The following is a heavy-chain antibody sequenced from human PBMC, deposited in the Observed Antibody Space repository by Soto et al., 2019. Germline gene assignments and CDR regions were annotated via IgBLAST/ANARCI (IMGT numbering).Heavy chain of an antibody. CDR3: ARDTAMVSGYYGMDV. CDR2: ISSSSSYI. D-gene: IGHD5-18*01. CDR1: GFTSSSYS. Sequence: GGSLRLSCAASGFTSSSYSMNWVRQAPGKGLEWVSSISSSSSYIYYADSVKGRFTISRDNAKNSLYLQMNSLRAEDTAVYYCARDTAMVSGYYGMDVWGQGTTVTVSS. V-gene: IGHV3-21*01. J-gene: IGHJ6*02.